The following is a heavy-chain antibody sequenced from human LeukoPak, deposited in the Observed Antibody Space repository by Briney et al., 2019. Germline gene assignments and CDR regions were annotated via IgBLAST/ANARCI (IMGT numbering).Heavy chain of an antibody. CDR2: FSGGSGNT. Sequence: GGTLRLPCDASGFRIGTYGLTWVRQAPGKGLEGVSGFSGGSGNTYYADFVKGRFSLPRDDSKNTLHLQMNSLRVDDTAIYYCTRWSGYGDFCGQGTLVTVSS. CDR1: GFRIGTYG. D-gene: IGHD5-12*01. V-gene: IGHV3-23*01. J-gene: IGHJ4*02. CDR3: TRWSGYGDF.